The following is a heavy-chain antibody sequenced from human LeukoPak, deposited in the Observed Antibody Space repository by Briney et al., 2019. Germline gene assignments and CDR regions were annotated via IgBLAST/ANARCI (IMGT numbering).Heavy chain of an antibody. D-gene: IGHD3-9*01. CDR1: GFTLSDAW. J-gene: IGHJ4*02. CDR3: ASVRYFDWLVDN. V-gene: IGHV3-30*03. CDR2: ISNDGIKK. Sequence: GGSLRLSCVASGFTLSDAWMSWVRQAPGKGLEWVAVISNDGIKKDHADSVKGRFTISRDNSKSTVYLQMNSLRTDDTAVYYCASVRYFDWLVDNWGQGTLVTVSS.